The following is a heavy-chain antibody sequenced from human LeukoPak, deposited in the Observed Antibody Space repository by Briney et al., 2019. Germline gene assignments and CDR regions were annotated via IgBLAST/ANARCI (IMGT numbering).Heavy chain of an antibody. J-gene: IGHJ4*02. CDR3: ATDQGYSSSWYRNFDY. CDR2: IIPIFGTA. V-gene: IGHV1-69*13. CDR1: GGTFSSYA. Sequence: ASVKVSCKASGGTFSSYAIRWERQAPGLWLEWMGGIIPIFGTANYAQKFQGRVTITADESTSTAYMELSSLRSEDTAVYYCATDQGYSSSWYRNFDYWGQGTLVTVSS. D-gene: IGHD6-13*01.